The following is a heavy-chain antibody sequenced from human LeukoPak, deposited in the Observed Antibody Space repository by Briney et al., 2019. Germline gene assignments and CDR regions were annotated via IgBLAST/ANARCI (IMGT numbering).Heavy chain of an antibody. Sequence: SETLSLTCTVSGGSISSYYWSWIRQPPGKGLEWIGYIYYSGSTNYDPSLKSRVTISVDTSKNQFSLKLSSVTAADTAVHYCAGGVYSSGWYSHWYYYGMDVWGQGTTVTVSS. CDR1: GGSISSYY. V-gene: IGHV4-59*08. D-gene: IGHD6-19*01. CDR2: IYYSGST. CDR3: AGGVYSSGWYSHWYYYGMDV. J-gene: IGHJ6*02.